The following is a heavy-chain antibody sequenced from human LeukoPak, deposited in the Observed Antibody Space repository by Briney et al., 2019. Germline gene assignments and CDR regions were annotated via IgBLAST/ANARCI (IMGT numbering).Heavy chain of an antibody. J-gene: IGHJ5*02. V-gene: IGHV4-59*01. CDR1: GVSISTFY. CDR3: ARVYGDYSREQFWLDP. D-gene: IGHD4-17*01. Sequence: SETLSLTCTVSGVSISTFYWTWIRQPPGRELEWIGYIYYSGSTNYNPSLTGRVNISVATSKNQFSLNLRSVTAADTAVYYCARVYGDYSREQFWLDPWGQGTLVTVSS. CDR2: IYYSGST.